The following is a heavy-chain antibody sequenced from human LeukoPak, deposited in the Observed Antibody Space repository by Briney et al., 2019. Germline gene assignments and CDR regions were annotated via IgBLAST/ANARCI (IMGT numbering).Heavy chain of an antibody. CDR1: GFTFSNYW. D-gene: IGHD3-16*01. V-gene: IGHV3-74*01. Sequence: GGSLRLSCAASGFTFSNYWMHWVRQTPGKGLVWVSRINGDGSSIAYADSVKGRFTTSRDNAKNTLNLQMNSLRAEDTAVYYCARELPRIGGQTDASDIWGQGTMVTVS. CDR3: ARELPRIGGQTDASDI. J-gene: IGHJ3*02. CDR2: INGDGSSI.